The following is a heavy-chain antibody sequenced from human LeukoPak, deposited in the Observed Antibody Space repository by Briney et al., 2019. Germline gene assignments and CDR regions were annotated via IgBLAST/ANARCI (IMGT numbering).Heavy chain of an antibody. CDR3: AKDQNSGSYQYFDY. Sequence: SGGSVRLLCGPSGFTFEDYAMHWLRQAPGKGREGVSCISWNSGSIGYADSVKGRFTISRDNAKNSLYLQMNSLRAEDTALYYCAKDQNSGSYQYFDYWGQGTLVTVSS. D-gene: IGHD1-26*01. CDR1: GFTFEDYA. J-gene: IGHJ4*02. CDR2: ISWNSGSI. V-gene: IGHV3-9*01.